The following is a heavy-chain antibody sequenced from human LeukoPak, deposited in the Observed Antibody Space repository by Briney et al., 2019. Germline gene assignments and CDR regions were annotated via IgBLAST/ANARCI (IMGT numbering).Heavy chain of an antibody. D-gene: IGHD3-22*01. CDR3: AKDRYYDSSGGVPLA. J-gene: IGHJ5*02. CDR2: ISWNSDTI. Sequence: PGRSLRLSCAVSGFTFDDYAMHWVRQVPGKGLEWVSHISWNSDTIGYADSVKGRFTISRDNAKNSLYLQMNSLRAEDTAVYYCAKDRYYDSSGGVPLAWGQGTLVTVSS. V-gene: IGHV3-9*01. CDR1: GFTFDDYA.